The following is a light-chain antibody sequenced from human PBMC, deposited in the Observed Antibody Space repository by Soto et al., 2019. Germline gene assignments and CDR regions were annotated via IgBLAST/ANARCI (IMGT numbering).Light chain of an antibody. CDR1: SSDVGSYNR. V-gene: IGLV2-18*02. CDR2: EVS. J-gene: IGLJ1*01. Sequence: QSALTQSPSVSGSPGQSVAISCTGTSSDVGSYNRVAWYQQPPGTAPKLMIYEVSNRPSGVPDRFSGSKSGNTTSLTISGLQAEDEADYYCSSFTSSSTYVFGTGTTVTVL. CDR3: SSFTSSSTYV.